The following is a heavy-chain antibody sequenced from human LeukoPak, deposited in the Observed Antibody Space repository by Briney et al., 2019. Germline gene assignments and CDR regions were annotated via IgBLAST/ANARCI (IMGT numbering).Heavy chain of an antibody. CDR3: ARSVYDFWSGYYTSYFQH. CDR1: GYTFTGYY. J-gene: IGHJ1*01. Sequence: ASVKVSCKASGYTFTGYYMHWVRQAPGQGLEWMGWINTNTGNPTYAQGFTGRFVFSLDTSVSTAYLQISSLKAEDTAVYYCARSVYDFWSGYYTSYFQHWGQGTLVTVSS. D-gene: IGHD3-3*01. CDR2: INTNTGNP. V-gene: IGHV7-4-1*02.